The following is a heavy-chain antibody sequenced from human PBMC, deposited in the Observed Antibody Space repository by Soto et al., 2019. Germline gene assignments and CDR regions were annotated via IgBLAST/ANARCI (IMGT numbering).Heavy chain of an antibody. CDR3: ARDVDNGLDY. Sequence: QVQLVESGGGVVQAGRSLRLSCTASGFTFSNHGMHWARQAPGKGLEWVAFIWYDGSNRNHADSVKGRFTISRDDSKNRLYLQMNSLRADDTAVYYCARDVDNGLDYWGQGTLVTVSS. D-gene: IGHD1-1*01. V-gene: IGHV3-33*01. J-gene: IGHJ4*02. CDR2: IWYDGSNR. CDR1: GFTFSNHG.